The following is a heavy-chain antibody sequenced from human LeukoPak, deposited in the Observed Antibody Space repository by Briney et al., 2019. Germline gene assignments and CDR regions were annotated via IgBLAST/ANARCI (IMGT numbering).Heavy chain of an antibody. Sequence: PSETLSLTCTVSNGSMTIDSYYWAWVRQPPGKGLEWIGTIFYSGKTYYSASLKSRVTVSLDTSRKNFSLRLSSVTAADTAVYYCARLWIVATWFDAWGQGALVTVSS. CDR1: NGSMTIDSYY. V-gene: IGHV4-39*02. CDR2: IFYSGKT. D-gene: IGHD2-2*03. J-gene: IGHJ5*02. CDR3: ARLWIVATWFDA.